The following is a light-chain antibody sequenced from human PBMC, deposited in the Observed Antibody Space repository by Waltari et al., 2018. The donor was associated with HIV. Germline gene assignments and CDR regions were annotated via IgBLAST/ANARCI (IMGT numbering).Light chain of an antibody. CDR3: STWDGCLRGVV. V-gene: IGLV1-44*01. J-gene: IGLJ2*01. CDR2: TNN. CDR1: SSNIGRNT. Sequence: QSVLTQPPSASGAPGQRVTISCSGNSSNIGRNTVTWYQQLPETAPKLLIYTNNQRPSGAPDRFSVSKSGTSASLAISGLQSGDEADYYCSTWDGCLRGVVFGGGTKLTVL.